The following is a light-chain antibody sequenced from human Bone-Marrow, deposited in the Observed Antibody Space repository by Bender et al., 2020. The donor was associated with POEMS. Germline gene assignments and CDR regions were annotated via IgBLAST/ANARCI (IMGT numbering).Light chain of an antibody. CDR2: EVS. CDR3: NSYTSVSTVI. Sequence: QSALTQPPSVSGSPGQSVTISCTGTTSDIGTYNRVSWYQQPPGAAPKVIIYEVSNRPSGVPDRFSGSKSGNTASLTISGLQPEDEADYYCNSYTSVSTVIFGGGTKLTVL. V-gene: IGLV2-18*02. J-gene: IGLJ2*01. CDR1: TSDIGTYNR.